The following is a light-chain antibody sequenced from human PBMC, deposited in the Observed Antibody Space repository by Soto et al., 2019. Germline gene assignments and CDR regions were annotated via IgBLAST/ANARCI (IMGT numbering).Light chain of an antibody. J-gene: IGKJ1*01. CDR2: GVS. CDR1: QSVRSSY. Sequence: EIVLTQSPGTLSLSSGERATLSCRASQSVRSSYLAWYQQKLGQAPRLLIYGVSNRATGIPDRFSGSGSGTDFTLTISRLESEDFAVYYCQQYGTSPRTFGQGTKMEIK. CDR3: QQYGTSPRT. V-gene: IGKV3-20*01.